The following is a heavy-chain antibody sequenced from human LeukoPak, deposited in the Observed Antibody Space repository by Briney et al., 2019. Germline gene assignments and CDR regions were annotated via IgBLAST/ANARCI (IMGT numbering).Heavy chain of an antibody. J-gene: IGHJ4*02. V-gene: IGHV3-23*01. D-gene: IGHD1-26*01. CDR2: ISGSGPAT. CDR3: AKRERGTYYFDY. CDR1: GFTFSNYA. Sequence: GGSVRLSCAASGFTFSNYAMSWVRQASGKGLDWVSTISGSGPATYYAESAKGRFTISRDNSKNTLFLQMNSLRVEDTAVYYCAKRERGTYYFDYWGQGTLVTVSS.